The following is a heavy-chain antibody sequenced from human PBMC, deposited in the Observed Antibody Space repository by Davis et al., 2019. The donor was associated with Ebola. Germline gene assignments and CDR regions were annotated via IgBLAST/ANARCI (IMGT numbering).Heavy chain of an antibody. D-gene: IGHD3-22*01. J-gene: IGHJ5*02. V-gene: IGHV4-61*01. CDR2: IYYSGST. CDR3: ARDASYDSSGYYDL. Sequence: SETLSLTCTVSGGSISSSSYYWGWIRQPPGKGLEWIGYIYYSGSTNYNPSLKSRVTISVDTSKNQFSLKLSSVTAADTAVYYCARDASYDSSGYYDLWGQGTLVTVSS. CDR1: GGSISSSSYY.